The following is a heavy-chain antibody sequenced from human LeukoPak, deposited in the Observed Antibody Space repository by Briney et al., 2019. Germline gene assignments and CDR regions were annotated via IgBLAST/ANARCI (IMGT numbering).Heavy chain of an antibody. CDR3: AREGWDRTDTAELTH. Sequence: ASVKLSCTASGYTFTGYYMHWVRQAPRQGLGGRGWIKSKSGDRNSAQKFQGRVTITRDTSISTVYMELSRLRPDDTAVYYCAREGWDRTDTAELTHGGQASLVTASS. CDR2: IKSKSGDR. CDR1: GYTFTGYY. V-gene: IGHV1-2*02. J-gene: IGHJ4*02. D-gene: IGHD1-14*01.